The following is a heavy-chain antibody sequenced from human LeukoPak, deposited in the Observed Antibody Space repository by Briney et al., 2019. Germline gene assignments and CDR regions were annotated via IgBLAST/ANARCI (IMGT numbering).Heavy chain of an antibody. Sequence: GGSLRLSCAASGFTFSSYGIHWVRQAPGKGLEWVAVISYDGSNTYYADSVKGRFTISSDNSKNTLYLQMNSLRAEDTAVYYCAKSRAPTWTFYGMDVWGQGTTVTVSS. J-gene: IGHJ6*02. D-gene: IGHD3-16*01. CDR1: GFTFSSYG. CDR3: AKSRAPTWTFYGMDV. V-gene: IGHV3-30*18. CDR2: ISYDGSNT.